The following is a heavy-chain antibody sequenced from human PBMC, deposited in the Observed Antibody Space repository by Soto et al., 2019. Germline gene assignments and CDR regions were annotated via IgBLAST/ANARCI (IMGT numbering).Heavy chain of an antibody. CDR1: GFTFSSYG. CDR3: AKPPNDSKDAFDI. J-gene: IGHJ3*02. D-gene: IGHD1-1*01. CDR2: ISYDGSNK. Sequence: QVQLVESGGGVVQPGRSLRLSCAASGFTFSSYGMHWVRQAPGKGLEWVAVISYDGSNKYYADSVKGRFTISRDNSKNTLYLQMNSLRAEDTAVYYCAKPPNDSKDAFDIWGQGTMVTVSS. V-gene: IGHV3-30*18.